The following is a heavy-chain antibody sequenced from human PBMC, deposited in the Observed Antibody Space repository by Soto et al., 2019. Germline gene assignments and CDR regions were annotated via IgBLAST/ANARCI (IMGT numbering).Heavy chain of an antibody. CDR3: ARGGIAAAWWFDP. V-gene: IGHV4-31*03. CDR2: IYYSGST. J-gene: IGHJ5*02. Sequence: SETLSLTCSVSGGSISSGGYYWSWIRPHPGKGLEWIGYIYYSGSTYYNPSLKSRVTISVDTSKNQFSLKLSSVTDADAAVYYCARGGIAAAWWFDPWGQGTLVTVSS. CDR1: GGSISSGGYY. D-gene: IGHD6-13*01.